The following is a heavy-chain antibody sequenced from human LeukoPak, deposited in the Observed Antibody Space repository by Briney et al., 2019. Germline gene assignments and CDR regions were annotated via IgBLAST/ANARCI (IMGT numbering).Heavy chain of an antibody. J-gene: IGHJ6*03. CDR2: INHSGST. V-gene: IGHV4-34*01. CDR3: ARGRITIFGVVKHYYYMDV. CDR1: GGSFSGYY. Sequence: SETLSLTCAVYGGSFSGYYWSWIRQPPGKGLEWIGEINHSGSTNYNPSLKSRVTISVDTSKNQFSLKLSSVTAADTAVYYCARGRITIFGVVKHYYYMDVWGKGTTVTVSS. D-gene: IGHD3-3*01.